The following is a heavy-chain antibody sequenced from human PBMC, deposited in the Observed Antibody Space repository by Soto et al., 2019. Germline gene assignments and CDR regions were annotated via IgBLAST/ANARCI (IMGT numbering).Heavy chain of an antibody. CDR2: ISYDGSNK. D-gene: IGHD6-19*01. J-gene: IGHJ4*02. V-gene: IGHV3-30-3*01. Sequence: VQLVESGGGVVQPGRSLRLSCAASGFTFSSYAMHWVRQAPGKGLEWVAVISYDGSNKYYADSVKGRFTISRDNSKNTLYLQMNSLRAEDTAVYYCARAGSSGWWQYFDYWGQGTLVTVSS. CDR1: GFTFSSYA. CDR3: ARAGSSGWWQYFDY.